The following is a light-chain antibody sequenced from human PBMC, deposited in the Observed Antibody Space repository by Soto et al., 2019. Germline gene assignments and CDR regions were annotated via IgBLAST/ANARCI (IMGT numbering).Light chain of an antibody. CDR3: QKYSSVPV. V-gene: IGKV1-27*01. CDR1: QGIRNF. J-gene: IGKJ3*01. CDR2: AAS. Sequence: DIQMTQSPTSLSASGQASQGIRNFVAWYQQKPGKAPKLLIYAASTLQSGVPSRFSGSGSGTDFTLTINSLQPEDVATYSCQKYSSVPVFGAGTKVEIK.